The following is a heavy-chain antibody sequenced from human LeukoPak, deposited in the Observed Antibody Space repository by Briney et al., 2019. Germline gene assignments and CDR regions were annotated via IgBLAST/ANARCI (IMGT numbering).Heavy chain of an antibody. Sequence: SETLSLTCTVSGGSISSYYWSWIRQPPGKGLEWIGYIYYSGSTNYNPSLKSRVTKSVDTSKNQFSLKLSSVTAADTAVYYCAGDNEGTLDYWGQGTLVTVSS. V-gene: IGHV4-59*01. CDR3: AGDNEGTLDY. J-gene: IGHJ4*02. CDR2: IYYSGST. CDR1: GGSISSYY. D-gene: IGHD1-1*01.